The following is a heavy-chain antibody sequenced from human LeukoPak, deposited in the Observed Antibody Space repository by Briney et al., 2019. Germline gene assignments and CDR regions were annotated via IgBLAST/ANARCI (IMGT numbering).Heavy chain of an antibody. Sequence: GGSLRLSCAASGFTFSSSAMSWVRQAPGKGLEWVSSISGSGSGGSTYYADSVKGRFTISRDNSKNTLYLQMNSLRAEDTAVYYCARAYIAAASMDVWGKGTTVTISS. CDR2: ISGSGSGGST. CDR3: ARAYIAAASMDV. J-gene: IGHJ6*03. D-gene: IGHD6-13*01. V-gene: IGHV3-23*01. CDR1: GFTFSSSA.